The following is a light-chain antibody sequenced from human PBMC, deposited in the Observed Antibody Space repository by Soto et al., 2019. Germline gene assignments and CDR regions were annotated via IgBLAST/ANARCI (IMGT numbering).Light chain of an antibody. CDR1: QSVNSNY. J-gene: IGKJ2*01. CDR2: GAS. Sequence: EIVLTQSPATLSLSPGESAILSCRASQSVNSNYLAWYQQRPGQAPRLLVYGASSRATGVPIRFIGSGSGTDFTLTISSLEPEDFAVYYCHQYGLLPRHPFGQGTKLEIK. CDR3: HQYGLLPRHP. V-gene: IGKV3-20*01.